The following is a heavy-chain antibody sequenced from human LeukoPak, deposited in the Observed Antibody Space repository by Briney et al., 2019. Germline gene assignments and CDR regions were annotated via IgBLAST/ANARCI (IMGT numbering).Heavy chain of an antibody. J-gene: IGHJ4*02. CDR1: GGSISRYY. V-gene: IGHV4-59*01. CDR3: ARGRPSRTRFGELLCFDY. Sequence: SETLSLTCNVSGGSISRYYWSWIRQPPGKGLEWIGYVYYSGSTNYNPSLKSRVTISVDTSKNQFSLELNSVTAADTAVYYCARGRPSRTRFGELLCFDYWGQGTLVTVSS. D-gene: IGHD3-10*01. CDR2: VYYSGST.